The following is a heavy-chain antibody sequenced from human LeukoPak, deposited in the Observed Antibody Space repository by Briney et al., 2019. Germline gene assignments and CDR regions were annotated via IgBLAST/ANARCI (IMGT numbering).Heavy chain of an antibody. CDR3: AELGITMIGGV. J-gene: IGHJ6*04. CDR1: GFTFSSYE. CDR2: ISSSGSTI. D-gene: IGHD3-10*02. V-gene: IGHV3-48*03. Sequence: PGRCLRLSCAASGFTFSSYEMNSVRQAPGEGMEWVSYISSSGSTIYYADSVKGRFTIVRDNAKNSLYLQMNSLRAEDTAVYYCAELGITMIGGVWGKGTTVTISS.